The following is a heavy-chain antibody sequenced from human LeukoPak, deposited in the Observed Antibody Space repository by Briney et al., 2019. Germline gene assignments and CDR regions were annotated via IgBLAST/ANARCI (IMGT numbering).Heavy chain of an antibody. J-gene: IGHJ5*02. Sequence: GESLKISCKGSGYSFTSYWIGWVRQMPGKGLEWMGIIYPGDSDPRYSPSFQGQVTISADKSISTAYLQWSSLKASDTAMYYCAREEVDEGRSILRRWFDPWGQGTLVTVSS. CDR3: AREEVDEGRSILRRWFDP. CDR1: GYSFTSYW. D-gene: IGHD2-15*01. CDR2: IYPGDSDP. V-gene: IGHV5-51*01.